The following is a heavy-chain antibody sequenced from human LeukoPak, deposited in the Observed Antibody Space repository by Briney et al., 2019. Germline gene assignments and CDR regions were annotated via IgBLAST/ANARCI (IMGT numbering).Heavy chain of an antibody. CDR3: ARGRVGWNDWFDP. CDR1: GGSISSSSYY. V-gene: IGHV4-39*07. Sequence: PSETLSLTCTVSGGSISSSSYYWGWIRQPPGKGLEWIGSIYYSGSTYYNPSLKSRVTISADTSKNQFSLKLSSVTAADTAVYYCARGRVGWNDWFDPWGQGTLVTVSS. J-gene: IGHJ5*02. D-gene: IGHD1-1*01. CDR2: IYYSGST.